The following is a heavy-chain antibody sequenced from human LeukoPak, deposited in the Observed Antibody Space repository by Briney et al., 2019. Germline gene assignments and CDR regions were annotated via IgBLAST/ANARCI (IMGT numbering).Heavy chain of an antibody. V-gene: IGHV3-53*01. Sequence: PGGSLRLSCAASGFTVSSNYMSWVRQALGKGLEWVSVIYSGGSTYYADSVKGRFTISRDNSKNTLYLQMNSLRAEDTAVYYCARVKSYYDSSGLDYWGQGTLVTVSS. CDR1: GFTVSSNY. CDR2: IYSGGST. CDR3: ARVKSYYDSSGLDY. D-gene: IGHD3-22*01. J-gene: IGHJ4*02.